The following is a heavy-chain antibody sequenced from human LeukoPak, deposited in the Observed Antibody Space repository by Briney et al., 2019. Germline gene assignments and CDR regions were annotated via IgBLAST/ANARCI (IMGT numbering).Heavy chain of an antibody. J-gene: IGHJ4*02. V-gene: IGHV4-39*07. CDR2: IYYSGST. CDR3: ARGGTAMPFNY. CDR1: GGSISSSSYY. Sequence: SETLSLTCPVSGGSISSSSYYWGWIRQPPGKGLEWIGSIYYSGSTYYNPSLKSRVTISVDTSKNQFSLKLSSVTAADTAVYYCARGGTAMPFNYWGQGTLVTVSS. D-gene: IGHD5-18*01.